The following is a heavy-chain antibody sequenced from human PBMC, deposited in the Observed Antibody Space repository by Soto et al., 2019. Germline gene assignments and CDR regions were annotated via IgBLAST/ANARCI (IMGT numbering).Heavy chain of an antibody. CDR1: VVSVNSGGYY. CDR2: IFYNGGT. J-gene: IGHJ3*02. V-gene: IGHV4-61*03. CDR3: ARFCGGDCYYVAFDI. Sequence: SETLSLTCTFSVVSVNSGGYYCSWIRQPPGKGLEWIGFIFYNGGTSYNPSLGSRVTISADTSKTLFSLNLNFVTAADTAVYYCARFCGGDCYYVAFDIWGQGTMVSVSS. D-gene: IGHD2-21*02.